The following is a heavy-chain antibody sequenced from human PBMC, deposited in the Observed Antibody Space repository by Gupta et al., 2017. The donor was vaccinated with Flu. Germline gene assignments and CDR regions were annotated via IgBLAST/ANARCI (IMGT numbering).Heavy chain of an antibody. J-gene: IGHJ4*02. V-gene: IGHV3-15*01. CDR2: IKSKTDGGTT. Sequence: EVQLVESGGGLVKPGGSVRLSCAASGFPFRNAWMSWVGKAPGKGLEWVGRIKSKTDGGTTDNAAPVKGRFTISRDDSKKTLYLQMNSLKTEDTAVYYCTTDRGEYCGGDCYWGYWGQGTLVTVSS. CDR3: TTDRGEYCGGDCYWGY. D-gene: IGHD2-21*02. CDR1: GFPFRNAW.